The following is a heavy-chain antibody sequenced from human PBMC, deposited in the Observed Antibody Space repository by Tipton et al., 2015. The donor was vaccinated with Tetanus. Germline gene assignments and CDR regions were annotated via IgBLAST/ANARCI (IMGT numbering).Heavy chain of an antibody. Sequence: TLSLTCAVSGGSLSGHFWSWVRQTPGKGLEWIGEITPRGSTSYNPSLKSRVTVSADPSQNQFSLKLSSVTAADTGVYYCARIHDFLSGHFDFWGPGTLVTVSS. CDR3: ARIHDFLSGHFDF. CDR1: GGSLSGHF. J-gene: IGHJ4*02. CDR2: ITPRGST. V-gene: IGHV4-34*01. D-gene: IGHD3-3*01.